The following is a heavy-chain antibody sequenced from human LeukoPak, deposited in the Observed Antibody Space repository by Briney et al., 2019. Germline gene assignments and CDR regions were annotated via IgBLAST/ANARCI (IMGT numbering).Heavy chain of an antibody. CDR3: ASRISKAGFD. CDR1: GGSISSSTYY. CDR2: IYYSGKT. J-gene: IGHJ4*02. V-gene: IGHV4-39*07. D-gene: IGHD6-13*01. Sequence: SKTLSLTCTVSGGSISSSTYYWGWIRQPPGKGLEWIGSIYYSGKTYYNPSLKSRVTMSVDTSKNQFSLKLSSVTAADTAVYYCASRISKAGFDWGQGTQVTVSS.